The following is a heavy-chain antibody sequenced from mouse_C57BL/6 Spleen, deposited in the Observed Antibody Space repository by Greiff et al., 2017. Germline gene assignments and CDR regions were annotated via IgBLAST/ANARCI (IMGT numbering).Heavy chain of an antibody. CDR3: ARERGKLGDY. Sequence: QVQLQQPGAELVRPGSSVKLSCKASGYTFTSYWMHCVKQRPIQGLEWIGNIDPSDSETHYNQKFKDKATLTVDKSSSTAYMQLSSLTSEDSAVYYCARERGKLGDYWGQGTTLTVSS. CDR2: IDPSDSET. V-gene: IGHV1-52*01. CDR1: GYTFTSYW. D-gene: IGHD4-1*01. J-gene: IGHJ2*01.